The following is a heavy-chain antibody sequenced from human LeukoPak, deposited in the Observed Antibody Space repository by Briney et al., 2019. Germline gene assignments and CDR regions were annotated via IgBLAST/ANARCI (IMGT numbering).Heavy chain of an antibody. J-gene: IGHJ4*02. D-gene: IGHD1-26*01. CDR3: ARDGSYYEFDY. V-gene: IGHV3-53*01. CDR1: GFTVSSNY. CDR2: IYSGGST. Sequence: PGGSLRLSCAASGFTVSSNYMSWVRQAPGKGLEWVSVIYSGGSTYYADSVKGRFTISRDNSKNTLYLQMNSLRAEDTAVYYCARDGSYYEFDYWGQGTLVTVSS.